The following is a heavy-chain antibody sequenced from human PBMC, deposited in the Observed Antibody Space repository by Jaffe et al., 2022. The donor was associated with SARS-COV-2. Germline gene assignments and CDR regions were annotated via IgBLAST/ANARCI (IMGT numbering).Heavy chain of an antibody. CDR3: ARWGAVIPLYLAFDF. CDR2: IFQSGNT. CDR1: GDSISSYNW. Sequence: QVQLQESGPGLVKPSGALSLTCAVSGDSISSYNWWTWVRQPPGKGLEWIGEIFQSGNTNYNPSLESRVTISLDKSKNQFSLKVTSVTAADTAVYYCARWGAVIPLYLAFDFWGQGTMVTVSS. V-gene: IGHV4-4*02. J-gene: IGHJ3*01. D-gene: IGHD2-21*01.